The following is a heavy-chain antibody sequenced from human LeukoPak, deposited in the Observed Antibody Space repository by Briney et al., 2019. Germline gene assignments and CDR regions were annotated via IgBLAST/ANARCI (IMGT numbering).Heavy chain of an antibody. CDR2: LYDSGTT. V-gene: IGHV4-31*03. D-gene: IGHD3-10*01. J-gene: IGHJ4*02. CDR1: GVSVSSGGNY. Sequence: SETLPLTCTVSGVSVSSGGNYWNWIRQHPGKGLEWIGYLYDSGTTHYNPSLQSRVTISVDTSKNHFSLKLSSVTAADTAVYYCARDQTYYGYFDFWGQGALVTVSS. CDR3: ARDQTYYGYFDF.